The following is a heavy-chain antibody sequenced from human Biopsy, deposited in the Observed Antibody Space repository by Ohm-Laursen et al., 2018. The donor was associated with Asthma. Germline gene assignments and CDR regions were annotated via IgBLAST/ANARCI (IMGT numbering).Heavy chain of an antibody. CDR2: ISFDGTNR. V-gene: IGHV3-30*18. CDR3: AKEVFPGWELRRGPDS. J-gene: IGHJ4*02. CDR1: GFTFSNYG. Sequence: SLRLSCAAPGFTFSNYGMHWVRQAPGKGLDWVAVISFDGTNRNYTDSVKGRFTTSRDNSRNTLHLEMNSLRAEDTAVYFCAKEVFPGWELRRGPDSWGQGTLVTVSS. D-gene: IGHD1-26*01.